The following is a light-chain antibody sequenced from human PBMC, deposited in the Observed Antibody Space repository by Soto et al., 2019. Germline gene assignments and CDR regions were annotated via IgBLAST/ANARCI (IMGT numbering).Light chain of an antibody. V-gene: IGKV3-20*01. J-gene: IGKJ3*01. CDR1: QSVSDTY. Sequence: EIVLTQSPGTLSLSPGEGATLSCRASQSVSDTYLAWYQHKPGQAPRLLIYATSTRATGIPDRFSGSGSGAEFTLTISRLEPEDFAVYYCQQYGTPLFTFGPGTRVDIK. CDR3: QQYGTPLFT. CDR2: ATS.